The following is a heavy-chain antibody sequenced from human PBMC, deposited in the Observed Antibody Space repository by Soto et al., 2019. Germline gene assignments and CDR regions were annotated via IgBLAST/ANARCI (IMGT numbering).Heavy chain of an antibody. D-gene: IGHD2-15*01. V-gene: IGHV1-69*01. J-gene: IGHJ4*02. CDR3: GGSPYFLDIVVGVARIDY. CDR2: IIPIFGTA. CDR1: GGTFSSYA. Sequence: SVKVSCKASGGTFSSYAISWVRQAPGQGLEWMGGIIPIFGTANYAQNFEFRVTITADESRGTAYVELSSLRSEGTAVYYCGGSPYFLDIVVGVARIDYWGQGTLVTVSS.